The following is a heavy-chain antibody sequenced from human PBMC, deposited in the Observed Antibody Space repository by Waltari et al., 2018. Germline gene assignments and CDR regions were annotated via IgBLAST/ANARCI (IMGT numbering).Heavy chain of an antibody. V-gene: IGHV4-61*02. CDR3: ANRGVGNYFKYFRL. D-gene: IGHD1-7*01. J-gene: IGHJ1*01. CDR2: IYSSGAV. CDR1: GEPISDDCYRWTY. Sequence: QVQLQESGPGLVKPTHTLSLTCTVSGEPISDDCYRWTYWTWIRQSAGKGLEWIGHIYSSGAVDYNPSLRSRVTISLDTPKSHFTLKLTSVTAADTAVYYCANRGVGNYFKYFRLWSPGTLVTVSS.